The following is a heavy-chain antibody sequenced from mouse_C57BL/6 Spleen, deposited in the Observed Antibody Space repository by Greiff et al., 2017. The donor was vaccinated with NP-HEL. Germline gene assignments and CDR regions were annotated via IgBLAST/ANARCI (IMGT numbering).Heavy chain of an antibody. CDR2: INPGSGGT. J-gene: IGHJ2*01. CDR3: ARNLWFLFDD. D-gene: IGHD2-2*01. Sequence: QVQLQQPGAELVRPGTSVKVSCKASGYAFTNYLIEWVKQRPGQGLEWIGVINPGSGGTNYNEKFKSKATLTVAKSSSTAYMQISSLNSEDSAGYVGARNLWFLFDDWGQGTTLTVSS. CDR1: GYAFTNYL. V-gene: IGHV1-54*01.